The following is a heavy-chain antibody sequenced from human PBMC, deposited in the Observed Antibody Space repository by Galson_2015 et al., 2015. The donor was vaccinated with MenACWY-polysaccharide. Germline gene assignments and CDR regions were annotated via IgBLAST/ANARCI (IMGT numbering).Heavy chain of an antibody. V-gene: IGHV3-23*01. CDR1: GFTFSSYG. J-gene: IGHJ6*01. D-gene: IGHD4-17*01. CDR3: AKDLRVAANTVPQLEC. Sequence: SLRLSCAASGFTFSSYGMNWVRQAPGKGLEWVSSIRGSGGSTFYADSVKGRFTISRDNSKNTLYLQVNSLRAEDTAKYYCAKDLRVAANTVPQLECCGQGALATVSS. CDR2: IRGSGGST.